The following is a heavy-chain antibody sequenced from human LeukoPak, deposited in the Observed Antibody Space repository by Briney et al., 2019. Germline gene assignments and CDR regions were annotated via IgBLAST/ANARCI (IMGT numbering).Heavy chain of an antibody. CDR1: GFTFSSYA. D-gene: IGHD3-22*01. V-gene: IGHV3-23*01. CDR3: AKGPYYYDSSGYLGDY. Sequence: GGSLRLSCAASGFTFSSYAMSWVRQAPGKGLEWVSAISGSGGSTYYADSVKGRFTISRDNSKNTLYLQMNSLRAEGTAVYYCAKGPYYYDSSGYLGDYWGQGTLVTVSS. J-gene: IGHJ4*02. CDR2: ISGSGGST.